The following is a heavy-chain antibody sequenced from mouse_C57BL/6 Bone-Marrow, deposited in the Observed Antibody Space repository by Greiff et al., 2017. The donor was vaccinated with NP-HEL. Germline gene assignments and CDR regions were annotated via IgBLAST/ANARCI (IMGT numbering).Heavy chain of an antibody. J-gene: IGHJ1*03. CDR3: ARDDYGSRGWYFDV. Sequence: DVMLVESGGGLVKPGGSLKLSCAASGFTFSSYAMSWVRQTPAKRLEWVATISDGGSYTYYPDNVKGRFTISRDNAKNNLYLQMSHLKSEDTAMYYCARDDYGSRGWYFDVWGTGTTVTVSS. D-gene: IGHD1-1*01. CDR2: ISDGGSYT. V-gene: IGHV5-4*01. CDR1: GFTFSSYA.